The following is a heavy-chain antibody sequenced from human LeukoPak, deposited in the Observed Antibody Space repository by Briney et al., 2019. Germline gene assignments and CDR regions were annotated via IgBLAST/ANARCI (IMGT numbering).Heavy chain of an antibody. CDR2: INPNNGDS. CDR3: ARTTSFTASGYDY. D-gene: IGHD6-25*01. J-gene: IGHJ4*02. Sequence: GASVNVSCKASGYTFTNYHINWVRQAPGQGLEWMGWINPNNGDSGFAQKFQGRVTITRDTAMTTAYMELSSLTSEDTAIYFCARTTSFTASGYDYWGQGTLVTVSS. CDR1: GYTFTNYH. V-gene: IGHV1-8*03.